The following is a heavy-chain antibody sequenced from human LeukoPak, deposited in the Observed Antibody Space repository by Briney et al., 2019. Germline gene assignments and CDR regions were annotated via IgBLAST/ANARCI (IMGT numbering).Heavy chain of an antibody. CDR1: GFTFSTYA. Sequence: GGSLRLSCAASGFTFSTYAMSWVRQAPGKGLEWVSAASGSGSSTYYTDSVKGRFAIPRDNSKNTLYLQMNSLRAEDTAVYYCAKAQNRGYSYGYPYFDSWGQGTLVTVSS. D-gene: IGHD5-18*01. J-gene: IGHJ4*02. CDR2: ASGSGSST. V-gene: IGHV3-23*01. CDR3: AKAQNRGYSYGYPYFDS.